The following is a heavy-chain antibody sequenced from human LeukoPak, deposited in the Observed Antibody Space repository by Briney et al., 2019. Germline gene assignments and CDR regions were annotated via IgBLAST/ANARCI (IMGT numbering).Heavy chain of an antibody. V-gene: IGHV3-53*01. CDR2: IYSTGTT. D-gene: IGHD4-11*01. CDR1: GFIVNTNY. J-gene: IGHJ4*02. Sequence: PGGSLRLSCAASGFIVNTNYMGWVRQAPGKGLDWVSVIYSTGTTHYADSVKGRFTNSRDNSNNTLYLQMNTLSAEHTAVYYCARDRTTVTTDPFDYWGQGTLVAVSS. CDR3: ARDRTTVTTDPFDY.